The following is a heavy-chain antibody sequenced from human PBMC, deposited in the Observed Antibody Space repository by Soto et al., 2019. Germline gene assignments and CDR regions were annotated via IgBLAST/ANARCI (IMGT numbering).Heavy chain of an antibody. CDR2: ISSSSSTI. CDR3: ARGRSAYYEFWSGYPLFDS. Sequence: EVQLVESGGGLVQPGGSLRLSCAASGFTFSSYSRNWVRQAPGKGLEWVSYISSSSSTIYYADSVKGRFTISRDNAKNSLYLHMNSLKDEDTAVYYCARGRSAYYEFWSGYPLFDSWGQGTLVTVSS. D-gene: IGHD3-3*01. V-gene: IGHV3-48*02. J-gene: IGHJ4*02. CDR1: GFTFSSYS.